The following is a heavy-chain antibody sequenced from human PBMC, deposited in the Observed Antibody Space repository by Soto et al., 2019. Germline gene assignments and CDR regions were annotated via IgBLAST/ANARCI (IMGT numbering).Heavy chain of an antibody. CDR1: GFPFSSYA. J-gene: IGHJ4*02. Sequence: GSLRLSCSASGFPFSSYAMSWVRQAPGKGLEWVSSISGSGGGTYYADSVKGRFTFSRANSKNTLYLQMNSLRAEDTAVYYCAKFGMATTKRSPPYYIDYWGQGALVTVSS. D-gene: IGHD1-1*01. CDR2: ISGSGGGT. CDR3: AKFGMATTKRSPPYYIDY. V-gene: IGHV3-23*01.